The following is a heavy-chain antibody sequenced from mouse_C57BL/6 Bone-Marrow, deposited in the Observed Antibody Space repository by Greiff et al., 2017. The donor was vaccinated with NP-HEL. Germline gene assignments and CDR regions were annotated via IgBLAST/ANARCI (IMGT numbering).Heavy chain of an antibody. J-gene: IGHJ2*01. CDR2: IDPSDSYT. CDR3: ARGTTVVAHGDY. Sequence: QVQLQQPGAELVKPGASVKLSCKASGYTFTSYWMQWVRQRPGQGLEWIGEIDPSDSYTNYNQKLKGKATLTVDTSSSTAYMQLSSLTSEDSAVYYWARGTTVVAHGDYWGQGTTLTVSS. D-gene: IGHD1-1*01. V-gene: IGHV1-50*01. CDR1: GYTFTSYW.